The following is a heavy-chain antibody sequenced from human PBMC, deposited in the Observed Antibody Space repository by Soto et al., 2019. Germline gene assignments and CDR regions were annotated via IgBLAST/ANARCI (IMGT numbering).Heavy chain of an antibody. Sequence: PGGSLRLSCAASGFTFSSYSMNWVRQAPGKGLEWVSSISSSSSYIYYADSVKGRFTISRDNAKNSLYLQMNSLRAEDTAVYYCARDGNYDILAIYGMDVWGQGTTVTVSS. J-gene: IGHJ6*02. CDR1: GFTFSSYS. CDR2: ISSSSSYI. V-gene: IGHV3-21*01. CDR3: ARDGNYDILAIYGMDV. D-gene: IGHD3-9*01.